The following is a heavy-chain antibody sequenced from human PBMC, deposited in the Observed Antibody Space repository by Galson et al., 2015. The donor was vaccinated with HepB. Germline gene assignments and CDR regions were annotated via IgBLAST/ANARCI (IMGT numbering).Heavy chain of an antibody. D-gene: IGHD3-3*01. CDR1: GFRFDDYA. Sequence: SLRLSCAASGFRFDDYAMHWVRQAPGKGLEWVSGINWNSDSRDYADSVKGRFTISRDNAKNSLYLQMNSLRAEDTALYYCAKDIRVGLRFLESAFDLWGQGTLVTVSS. CDR3: AKDIRVGLRFLESAFDL. J-gene: IGHJ4*02. CDR2: INWNSDSR. V-gene: IGHV3-9*01.